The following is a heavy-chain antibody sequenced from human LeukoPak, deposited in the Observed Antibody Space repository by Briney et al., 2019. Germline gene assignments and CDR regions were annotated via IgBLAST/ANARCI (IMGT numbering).Heavy chain of an antibody. Sequence: SETLSLTCTVSGGSISSYYWSWIRQPPGKGLEWIGYNYTSGSTNYNPSLKSRVTISVDTSKNQFSLKLSSVTAADTAVYYCARGMAPGYYYYYMDVWGKGTTVTVSS. CDR3: ARGMAPGYYYYYMDV. D-gene: IGHD2-8*01. CDR2: NYTSGST. J-gene: IGHJ6*03. V-gene: IGHV4-4*09. CDR1: GGSISSYY.